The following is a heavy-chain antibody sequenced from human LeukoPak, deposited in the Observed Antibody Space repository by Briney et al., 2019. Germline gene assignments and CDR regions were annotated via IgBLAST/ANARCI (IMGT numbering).Heavy chain of an antibody. V-gene: IGHV3-9*01. CDR2: ISWNSGSI. J-gene: IGHJ4*02. CDR1: GFTFDDYA. Sequence: PGRSLRLSCAASGFTFDDYAMHWVRQAPGKGLEWVSGISWNSGSIGYADSVKGRFTISRDNAKNSLYLQMNSLRAEDTALYYCAKGGIAVATPVWYWGQGTLVTVSS. D-gene: IGHD6-19*01. CDR3: AKGGIAVATPVWY.